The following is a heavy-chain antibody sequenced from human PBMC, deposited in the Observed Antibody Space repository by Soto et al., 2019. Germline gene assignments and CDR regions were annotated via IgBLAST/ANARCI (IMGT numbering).Heavy chain of an antibody. D-gene: IGHD4-4*01. V-gene: IGHV3-30-3*01. J-gene: IGHJ2*01. Sequence: QVQLVESGGGVVQPGRSLRLSCAASGFTFSSYAMHWVRQAPGKGLEWVAVISYDGSNKYYADSVKGRFTISRDTSKNTLYLQMISLRTEDTAVYYCARPLWRDDYNWGYFDLWGRGTLVTVSS. CDR1: GFTFSSYA. CDR2: ISYDGSNK. CDR3: ARPLWRDDYNWGYFDL.